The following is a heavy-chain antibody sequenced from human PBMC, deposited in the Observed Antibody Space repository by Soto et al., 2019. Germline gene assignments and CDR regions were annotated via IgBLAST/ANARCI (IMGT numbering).Heavy chain of an antibody. CDR2: FSYSGSI. Sequence: QLQLQESGPGLGKPSETLSLTCTVSGASINSSLYYWDWIRQSPGKGLEWIGSFSYSGSIYYNPSLKSRVTISVDTSKNQFSLKLISVTAADTAVYYCARQSTLVIYGMDVWGQGTTVIVSS. D-gene: IGHD3-9*01. CDR3: ARQSTLVIYGMDV. V-gene: IGHV4-39*01. CDR1: GASINSSLYY. J-gene: IGHJ6*02.